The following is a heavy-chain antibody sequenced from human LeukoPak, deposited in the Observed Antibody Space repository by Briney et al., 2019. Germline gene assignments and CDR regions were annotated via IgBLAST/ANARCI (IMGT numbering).Heavy chain of an antibody. CDR1: GYTFTSYG. CDR3: ARDRSYYYGSGTNGPAFY. D-gene: IGHD3-10*01. J-gene: IGHJ4*02. CDR2: ISAYNGNT. V-gene: IGHV1-18*01. Sequence: SVKVSCKASGYTFTSYGISWVRHAPGQRLEWMGCISAYNGNTNYAQKLQDSVTMTTDTSTSTAYMELRGLRSDDTAVYYCARDRSYYYGSGTNGPAFYWGQGTLVTVSS.